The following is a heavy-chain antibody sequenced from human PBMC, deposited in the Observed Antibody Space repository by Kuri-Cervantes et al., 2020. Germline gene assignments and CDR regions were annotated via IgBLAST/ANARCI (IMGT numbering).Heavy chain of an antibody. J-gene: IGHJ3*02. CDR2: INHSGGT. V-gene: IGHV4-39*07. D-gene: IGHD3-10*01. CDR3: ARPRGYYGSGSYYPATRPWYAFDI. CDR1: GGSISSSSYY. Sequence: SETLSLTCTVSGGSISSSSYYWGWIRQPPGKGLEWIGEINHSGGTNYNPSLKSRVTISVDTSKNQFSLKLSSVTAADTAVYYCARPRGYYGSGSYYPATRPWYAFDIWGQGTMVTVSS.